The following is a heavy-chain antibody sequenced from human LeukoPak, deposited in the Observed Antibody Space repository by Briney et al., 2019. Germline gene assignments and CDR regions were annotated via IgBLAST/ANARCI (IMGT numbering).Heavy chain of an antibody. J-gene: IGHJ4*02. CDR2: IYYSGST. CDR3: ARVVSGGYDYIGY. V-gene: IGHV4-39*07. Sequence: SETLSLTCTVSGGSISSSSYYWGWIRQPPGKGLEWIGSIYYSGSTYYNPSLKSRVTISVDTSKNQFSLKLSSVTAADTAVYYCARVVSGGYDYIGYWGQGTLVTVSS. CDR1: GGSISSSSYY. D-gene: IGHD5-12*01.